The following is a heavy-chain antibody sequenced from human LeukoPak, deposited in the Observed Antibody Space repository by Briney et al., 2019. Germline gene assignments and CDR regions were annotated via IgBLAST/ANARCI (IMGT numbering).Heavy chain of an antibody. CDR3: ARSILTGYFYFDY. CDR2: IYYSGST. D-gene: IGHD3-9*01. Sequence: SETLSLTCTVSGGSISRYYWSWLRQPPGKGLEWVGYIYYSGSTNYNPSLKSRVTISVDTSKNQFSLKLSSVTAADTAVYYCARSILTGYFYFDYWGQGTLVTVSS. V-gene: IGHV4-59*01. CDR1: GGSISRYY. J-gene: IGHJ4*02.